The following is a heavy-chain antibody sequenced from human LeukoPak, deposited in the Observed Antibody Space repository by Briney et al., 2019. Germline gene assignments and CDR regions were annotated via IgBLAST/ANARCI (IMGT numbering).Heavy chain of an antibody. CDR2: IYSAGST. CDR3: TVSFGELSFFDH. V-gene: IGHV3-53*01. CDR1: GFRVSDQY. D-gene: IGHD3-10*01. Sequence: PGGSLRLSCAASGFRVSDQYMNWVRQAPGRGLEWVAVIYSAGSTYYADSVKGRFTISRDNSKNTLYLPMNSLRAEDTAVYFCTVSFGELSFFDHWGQGTLVTVSS. J-gene: IGHJ4*02.